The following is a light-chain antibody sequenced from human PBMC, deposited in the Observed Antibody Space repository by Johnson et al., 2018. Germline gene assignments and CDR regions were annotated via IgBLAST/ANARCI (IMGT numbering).Light chain of an antibody. V-gene: IGLV1-51*02. J-gene: IGLJ1*01. CDR2: ENN. Sequence: SVLTQPPSVSAAPGQKVTISCSGSSSNIGNNYVSWYQQLPGTAPKLLIYENNKRPSGLPDRFSGSKSGPSATLRITGLQTVDEADYYCGTWDSSLRAGNVFGTGTKVTVL. CDR3: GTWDSSLRAGNV. CDR1: SSNIGNNY.